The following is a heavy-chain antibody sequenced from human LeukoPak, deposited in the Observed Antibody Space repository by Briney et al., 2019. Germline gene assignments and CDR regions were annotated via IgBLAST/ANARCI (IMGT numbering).Heavy chain of an antibody. CDR1: GFTFSNFW. Sequence: GGSLRLSCAASGFTFSNFWMHWVRRVPGKGLVWVSRITPDGSDTSCADSVKGRFTVSRDNAKNTLYLQINSLRAEDTALYYCARDLGHNPAADRDAFDLLGIGIMGTVSS. CDR3: ARDLGHNPAADRDAFDL. CDR2: ITPDGSDT. V-gene: IGHV3-74*01. D-gene: IGHD1-14*01. J-gene: IGHJ3*01.